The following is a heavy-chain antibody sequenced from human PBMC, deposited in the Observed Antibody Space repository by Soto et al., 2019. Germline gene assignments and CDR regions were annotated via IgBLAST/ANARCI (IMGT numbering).Heavy chain of an antibody. CDR2: IIPIFGTA. CDR1: ARTFGTYA. J-gene: IGHJ6*04. Sequence: SVKVSCTPSARTFGTYAISWVRQALGQGLEWMGGIIPIFGTANYAQKFQGRVTITADESTSTAYMELSSLRAEGTGVYYCARDRAPYYYDSSGYYYGMDVWGEGTTVSVSS. V-gene: IGHV1-69*13. D-gene: IGHD3-22*01. CDR3: ARDRAPYYYDSSGYYYGMDV.